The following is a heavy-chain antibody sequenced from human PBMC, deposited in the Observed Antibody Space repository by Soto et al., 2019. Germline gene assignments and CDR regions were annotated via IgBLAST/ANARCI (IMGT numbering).Heavy chain of an antibody. CDR1: GFTFSSYA. CDR3: ARDSRAATVTTRSVDY. J-gene: IGHJ4*02. V-gene: IGHV3-30-3*01. CDR2: ISYDGRNK. Sequence: QVQLVESGGGVVQPGRSLRLSCAASGFTFSSYAMHWVRQAPGKGLEWVAVISYDGRNKYYADSVKGRFTISRDNSKNTLYLQMNSLRPEDTAVYYCARDSRAATVTTRSVDYWGQGTLVTVSS. D-gene: IGHD4-17*01.